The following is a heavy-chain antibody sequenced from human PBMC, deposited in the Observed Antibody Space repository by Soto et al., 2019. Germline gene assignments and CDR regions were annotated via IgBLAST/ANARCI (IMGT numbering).Heavy chain of an antibody. D-gene: IGHD4-17*01. Sequence: EVQLVESGRGLVQPGGSLRLSCAASGFIFRRYWMHWVRQAPGKGLVWVSRINGDGSSTTYADSVKGRFTISRDNAKNTMYLQMNSLRAEDTAVYYCGGYGDYVCWGQGTLVTVSS. V-gene: IGHV3-74*01. J-gene: IGHJ4*02. CDR2: INGDGSST. CDR1: GFIFRRYW. CDR3: GGYGDYVC.